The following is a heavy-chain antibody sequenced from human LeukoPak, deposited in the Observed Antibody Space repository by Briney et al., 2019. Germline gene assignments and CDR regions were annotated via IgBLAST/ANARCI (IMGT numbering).Heavy chain of an antibody. Sequence: ASVKVSCKACGYTFTGYYMHLVRQAPGQGLEWMGWINPNSGGTNYAQKFQGRVTITRDTSISTAYMELSRLRSDDTAVYYCAREQWLVRGGGSGWFDPWGQGTLVTVSS. J-gene: IGHJ5*02. CDR2: INPNSGGT. V-gene: IGHV1-2*02. D-gene: IGHD6-19*01. CDR1: GYTFTGYY. CDR3: AREQWLVRGGGSGWFDP.